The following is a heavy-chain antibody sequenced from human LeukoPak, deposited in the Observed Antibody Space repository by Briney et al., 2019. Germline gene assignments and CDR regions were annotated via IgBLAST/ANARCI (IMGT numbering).Heavy chain of an antibody. D-gene: IGHD3-9*01. CDR1: GFTFSSYN. Sequence: GGSLTLSCAASGFTFSSYNMNWVRQAPGKGLEWVSSISSSSSYIYYADSVKGRFTISRDNAKNSLYLQMNSLRAEDTAVYYCARGSRSPPFEGMDVWGQGTTVTVSS. J-gene: IGHJ6*02. CDR3: ARGSRSPPFEGMDV. V-gene: IGHV3-21*01. CDR2: ISSSSSYI.